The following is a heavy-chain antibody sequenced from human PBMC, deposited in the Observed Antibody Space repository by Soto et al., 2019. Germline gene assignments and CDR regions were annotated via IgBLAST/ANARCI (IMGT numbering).Heavy chain of an antibody. Sequence: ASVKVSCKASGYTSTSYDINWVRQATGQGLEWMGWTNPNSGNTGYAQKFQGRVTMTRNTSISTAYMELSSLRSEDTAVYYCARGTPYSSWNWFDPWGQGTLVTVYS. CDR3: ARGTPYSSWNWFDP. V-gene: IGHV1-8*01. J-gene: IGHJ5*02. CDR1: GYTSTSYD. D-gene: IGHD6-6*01. CDR2: TNPNSGNT.